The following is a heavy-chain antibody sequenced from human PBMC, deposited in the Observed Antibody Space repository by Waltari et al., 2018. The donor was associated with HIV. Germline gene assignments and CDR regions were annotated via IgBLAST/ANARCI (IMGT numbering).Heavy chain of an antibody. CDR1: GFPFSRHW. CDR2: IKEEGSER. CDR3: AREEDFGTIVINYYYGMDV. V-gene: IGHV3-7*01. J-gene: IGHJ6*02. D-gene: IGHD1-1*01. Sequence: VESGGGSVPPGGSLLLPCAASGFPFSRHWLLVVRPDPGKGMEGVANIKEEGSERNYVDSVKGRVTSSRDKAKNSVYLQRKSLRVEDTAVYFCAREEDFGTIVINYYYGMDVWGQGTSVTVSS.